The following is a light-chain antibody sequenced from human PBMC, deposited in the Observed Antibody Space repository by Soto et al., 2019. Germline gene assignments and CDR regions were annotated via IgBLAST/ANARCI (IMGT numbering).Light chain of an antibody. CDR3: QQRSKWPLT. V-gene: IGKV3-11*01. Sequence: IVLTQSPCTLSLSPGERTTLSCRASQSISRYLAWYQQKPGQGPRLLIYGASSRATGTPARFSGSGSGTDFTLTISSLEPEDFAVYYCQQRSKWPLTFGQGTRLEIK. J-gene: IGKJ5*01. CDR1: QSISRY. CDR2: GAS.